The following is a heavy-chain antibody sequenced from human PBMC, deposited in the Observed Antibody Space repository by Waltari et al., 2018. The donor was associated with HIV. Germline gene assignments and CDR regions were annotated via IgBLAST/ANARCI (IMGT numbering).Heavy chain of an antibody. CDR1: GFTFHPFS. CDR3: ASEDFWGGPHQ. Sequence: EVQLVESGGGLVKPGGSLRLSCVASGFTFHPFSMKWVRQAPGKGLEWVSSISSTSSFIYYADSLKGRFTVSRDNAKNSLYLQINNLRADDTAVYYCASEDFWGGPHQWGQGTLVTVSS. D-gene: IGHD3-3*01. J-gene: IGHJ4*02. CDR2: ISSTSSFI. V-gene: IGHV3-21*01.